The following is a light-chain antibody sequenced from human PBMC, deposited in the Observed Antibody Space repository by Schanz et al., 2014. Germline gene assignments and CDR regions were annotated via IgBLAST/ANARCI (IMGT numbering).Light chain of an antibody. Sequence: EIVMTQSPATLSVSPGGRATLSCRASQNIGSNLAWYQQRPGQAPRLLIYGASTRATGIPDRFSGSGSGTDFTLSISRLEPEDFAAYYCQQYGRSPWTFGQGTKVDIK. J-gene: IGKJ1*01. V-gene: IGKV3-20*01. CDR1: QNIGSN. CDR2: GAS. CDR3: QQYGRSPWT.